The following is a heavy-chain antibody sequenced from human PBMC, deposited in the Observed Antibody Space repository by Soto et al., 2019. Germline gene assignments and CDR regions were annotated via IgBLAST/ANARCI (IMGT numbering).Heavy chain of an antibody. Sequence: GESLKISCKGSGYSFTKYWIGWVRQMPGKGLEWMGIIYPGDSDTKYSPSLQGQVSISADTSISTAYLQWTSLKASDTAMYYCARSRRGAYSSGWYSPSGYYNYGIDVWGQGTKVTVSS. CDR1: GYSFTKYW. J-gene: IGHJ6*02. D-gene: IGHD6-19*01. CDR2: IYPGDSDT. V-gene: IGHV5-51*01. CDR3: ARSRRGAYSSGWYSPSGYYNYGIDV.